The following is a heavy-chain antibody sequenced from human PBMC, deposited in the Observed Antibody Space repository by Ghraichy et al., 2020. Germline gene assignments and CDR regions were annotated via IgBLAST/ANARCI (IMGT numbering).Heavy chain of an antibody. CDR2: INPNSGGT. D-gene: IGHD2-2*01. V-gene: IGHV1-2*02. J-gene: IGHJ4*02. CDR3: ARDPVIVVVPAARGASFDY. Sequence: ASVKVSCKASGYTFTGYYMHWVRQAPGQGLEWMGWINPNSGGTNYAQKFQGRVTMTRDTSISTAYMELSRLRSDDTAVYYCARDPVIVVVPAARGASFDYWGQGTLVTVSS. CDR1: GYTFTGYY.